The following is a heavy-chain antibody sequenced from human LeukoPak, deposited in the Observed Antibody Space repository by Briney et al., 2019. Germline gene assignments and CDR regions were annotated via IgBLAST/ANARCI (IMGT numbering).Heavy chain of an antibody. Sequence: SETLSLTCTVSGGSISSYYWSWTRQPPGKGLEWIGYIYYSGSTNYNPSLKSRVTISVDTSKNQFSLKLSSVTAADTAVYYCARLDDAFDIWGQGTMVTVSS. V-gene: IGHV4-59*08. CDR1: GGSISSYY. J-gene: IGHJ3*02. CDR3: ARLDDAFDI. CDR2: IYYSGST.